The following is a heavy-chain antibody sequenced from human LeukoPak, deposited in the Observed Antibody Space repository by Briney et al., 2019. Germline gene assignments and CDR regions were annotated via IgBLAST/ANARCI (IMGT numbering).Heavy chain of an antibody. D-gene: IGHD2-2*01. Sequence: SEALSLTCTVSGGSLSSGSYYWGWLRQPPGTGLEWVGYIYNSGSTYYNPPLKSRVTISVDRSKHQFSLKLSSVTAADTPVYYCARLKYCSSTSCYGGYWFDPWGQGTLVTVSS. CDR2: IYNSGST. V-gene: IGHV4-30-2*01. J-gene: IGHJ5*02. CDR1: GGSLSSGSYY. CDR3: ARLKYCSSTSCYGGYWFDP.